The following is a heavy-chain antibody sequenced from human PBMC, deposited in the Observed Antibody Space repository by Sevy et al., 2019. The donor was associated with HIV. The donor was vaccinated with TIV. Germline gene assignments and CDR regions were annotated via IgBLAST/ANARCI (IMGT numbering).Heavy chain of an antibody. Sequence: SETLSLTCTVSGGSISSYYWSWIRQPPGKGLEWIGYIYYSGSTNYNPALNSRVTISVDTSKNQFSLKLSSVTAADTAVYYCAREQAAAGTIMFDYWGQGTLVTVSS. J-gene: IGHJ4*02. CDR3: AREQAAAGTIMFDY. V-gene: IGHV4-59*13. CDR1: GGSISSYY. D-gene: IGHD6-13*01. CDR2: IYYSGST.